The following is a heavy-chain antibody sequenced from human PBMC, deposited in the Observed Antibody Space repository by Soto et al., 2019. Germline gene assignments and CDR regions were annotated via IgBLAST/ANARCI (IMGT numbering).Heavy chain of an antibody. V-gene: IGHV3-23*01. J-gene: IGHJ5*02. CDR1: GFTFSSYA. D-gene: IGHD6-13*01. CDR2: ISGSGGST. Sequence: PGGSLRLSCAASGFTFSSYAMSWVRQAPGKGLEWVSAISGSGGSTYYADSVKGRFTISRDNSKNTLYLQMNSLRAEDTAVYYCAKDSIAAAGTVNWFDPWGQGTLVTVSS. CDR3: AKDSIAAAGTVNWFDP.